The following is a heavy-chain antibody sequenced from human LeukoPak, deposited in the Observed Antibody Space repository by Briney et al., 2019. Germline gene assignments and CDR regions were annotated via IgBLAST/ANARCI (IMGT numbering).Heavy chain of an antibody. V-gene: IGHV4-61*01. J-gene: IGHJ4*02. CDR1: GGSISSSSYY. CDR3: AREGRGYSYGYDY. D-gene: IGHD5-18*01. Sequence: SETLSLTCTVSGGSISSSSYYWGWIRQPPGKGLEWIGYIYYSGSTNYNPSLKSRVTISVDTSKNQFSLKLSSVTAADTAVYYCAREGRGYSYGYDYWGQGTLVTVSS. CDR2: IYYSGST.